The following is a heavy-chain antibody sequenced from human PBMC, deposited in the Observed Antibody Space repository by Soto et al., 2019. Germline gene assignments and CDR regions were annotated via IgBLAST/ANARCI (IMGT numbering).Heavy chain of an antibody. D-gene: IGHD3-22*01. Sequence: QVQLQESGPGLVKPSETLSLTCTVSGGSIGSYYWSWIRQPPGKGLEWIGYIYYSGSTNYNPSPNSRVTISVDTYKNQCSLKLSSVTAADTDVYYCANGTDYYDTRGDAFDIWGQGTMVTVSS. CDR3: ANGTDYYDTRGDAFDI. V-gene: IGHV4-59*08. J-gene: IGHJ3*02. CDR2: IYYSGST. CDR1: GGSIGSYY.